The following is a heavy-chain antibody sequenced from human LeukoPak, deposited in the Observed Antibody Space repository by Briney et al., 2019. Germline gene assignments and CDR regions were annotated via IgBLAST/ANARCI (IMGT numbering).Heavy chain of an antibody. CDR1: GGTFSSYA. Sequence: SVKVSCKASGGTFSSYAISWVRQAPGQGLEWMGRIIPILGIANYAQKFQGRVTVTADKSTSTAYMELSSLRSEDTAVYYRARVVTVTGGYGMDVWGQGTTVTVSS. CDR2: IIPILGIA. D-gene: IGHD4-17*01. CDR3: ARVVTVTGGYGMDV. J-gene: IGHJ6*02. V-gene: IGHV1-69*04.